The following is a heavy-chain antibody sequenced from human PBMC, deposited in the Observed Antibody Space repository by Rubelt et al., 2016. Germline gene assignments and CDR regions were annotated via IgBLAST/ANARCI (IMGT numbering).Heavy chain of an antibody. V-gene: IGHV3-23*01. Sequence: SGSGGSTYYADSVKDRFTISRDNSENTLYLQMNSLRAEDTAVYYCAKDRRYAAAGGMDVWGQGTTVTVSS. J-gene: IGHJ6*02. D-gene: IGHD6-13*01. CDR3: AKDRRYAAAGGMDV. CDR2: SGSGGST.